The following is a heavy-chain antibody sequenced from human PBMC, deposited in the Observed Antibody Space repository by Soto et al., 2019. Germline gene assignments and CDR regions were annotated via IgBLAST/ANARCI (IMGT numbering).Heavy chain of an antibody. D-gene: IGHD3-10*01. V-gene: IGHV4-39*01. J-gene: IGHJ3*02. Sequence: SETLSLTCTVSGGSISSSSYYWGWIRQPPGKGLGWIGSIYYSGSTYCNPSLKSRVTISVDTSKNQFSLKLSSVTAADTAVYYCARPFNFRGANAFDIWGQGTMVTVSS. CDR1: GGSISSSSYY. CDR3: ARPFNFRGANAFDI. CDR2: IYYSGST.